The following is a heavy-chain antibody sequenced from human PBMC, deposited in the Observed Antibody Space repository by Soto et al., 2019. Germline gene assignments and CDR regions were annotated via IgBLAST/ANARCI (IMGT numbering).Heavy chain of an antibody. D-gene: IGHD6-19*01. Sequence: SGPTLVNPTQTLTLTCTFSGFSLSTTGEGVGWFRQPPGKALEWLALIYWDDSARYSPSLKSRLTITKGTSENQVVLTLTNTDPVDTATYFCEHRTVSDGAWLDPWGQGNLVTVSS. CDR2: IYWDDSA. CDR3: EHRTVSDGAWLDP. V-gene: IGHV2-5*02. J-gene: IGHJ5*02. CDR1: GFSLSTTGEG.